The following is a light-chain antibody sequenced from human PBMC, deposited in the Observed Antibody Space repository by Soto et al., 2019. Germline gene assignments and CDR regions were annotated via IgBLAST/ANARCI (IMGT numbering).Light chain of an antibody. Sequence: EIVLTQSPGTLSLSPGERATLSCRASQSVSSTYLAWYQQKPGQAPRLLIYGASSRATGIPDRFSGSGSGTHFTFTISSLQPEDVATYYCQHCDYLPIFGPGTTVDF. CDR1: QSVSSTY. J-gene: IGKJ3*01. CDR3: QHCDYLPI. CDR2: GAS. V-gene: IGKV3-20*01.